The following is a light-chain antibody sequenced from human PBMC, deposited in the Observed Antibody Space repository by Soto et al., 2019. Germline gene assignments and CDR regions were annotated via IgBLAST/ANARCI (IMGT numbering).Light chain of an antibody. Sequence: DIQMTQSPSTLSASVGDRVTITCRASQSNSSWLAGYQQKPGKAPKLLIYQASSLQSGVPSRFSGSGSGTEFNLTISSLQAENFSTYYCQQCNTNSGRTFGEGTKLDIK. J-gene: IGKJ1*01. CDR1: QSNSSW. CDR2: QAS. V-gene: IGKV1-5*03. CDR3: QQCNTNSGRT.